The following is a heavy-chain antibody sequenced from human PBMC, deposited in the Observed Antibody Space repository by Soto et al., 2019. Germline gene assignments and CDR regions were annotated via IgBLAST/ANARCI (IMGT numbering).Heavy chain of an antibody. CDR2: IKSKTDGGTT. CDR1: GFTFSNAW. J-gene: IGHJ1*01. Sequence: GGSLRLSCAASGFTFSNAWMNWVRQAPGKGLEWVGRIKSKTDGGTTDYAAPVKGRFTISRDNSKNTLYLQMNSLETEDTAMYYCARDSNYYDLSTRYFQHWGPGTLVTVSS. CDR3: ARDSNYYDLSTRYFQH. D-gene: IGHD3-22*01. V-gene: IGHV3-15*07.